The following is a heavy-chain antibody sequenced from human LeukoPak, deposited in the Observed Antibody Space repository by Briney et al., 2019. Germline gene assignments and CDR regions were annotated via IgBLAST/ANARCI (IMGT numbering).Heavy chain of an antibody. CDR3: ASSLEDNSGHYGGY. J-gene: IGHJ4*02. CDR1: GFTFSTYN. V-gene: IGHV3-13*01. CDR2: VGTAGDT. D-gene: IGHD3-22*01. Sequence: PGGSLRLSCTASGFTFSTYNMHWVRQPTGKGLEWVSAVGTAGDTYYPGSVKGRFTISRENAKNSLYLQMNSLRVGDTAVYYCASSLEDNSGHYGGYWGQGTLVTVSS.